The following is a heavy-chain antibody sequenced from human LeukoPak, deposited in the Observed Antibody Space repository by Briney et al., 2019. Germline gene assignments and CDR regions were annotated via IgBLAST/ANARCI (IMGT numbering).Heavy chain of an antibody. V-gene: IGHV1-18*01. Sequence: ASVKVSCKASGYTFTSYGISWVRQAPGHGLEWMGWIGAYNGKTNYAQKLQGRVTMTTDTSTSTAYMELRSLRSDDTAVYYCARDPTYYYDSSGYGGDYWGQGTLVTVSS. D-gene: IGHD3-22*01. CDR2: IGAYNGKT. CDR1: GYTFTSYG. J-gene: IGHJ4*02. CDR3: ARDPTYYYDSSGYGGDY.